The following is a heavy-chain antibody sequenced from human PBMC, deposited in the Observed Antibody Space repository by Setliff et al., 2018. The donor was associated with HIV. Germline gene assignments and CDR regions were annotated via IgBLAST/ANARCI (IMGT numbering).Heavy chain of an antibody. D-gene: IGHD3-10*01. CDR1: GGSISNYY. Sequence: PSETLSLTCIVSGGSISNYYWSWIRQPPGKGLEWIGYIYSSGKTKYNPSLRSRVTMSVDTSQSQFSLNLNSVTAADTAVYFCARHPPKVAYYSSGPTNYLDYWGRGTLVTVSS. CDR3: ARHPPKVAYYSSGPTNYLDY. J-gene: IGHJ4*02. V-gene: IGHV4-4*09. CDR2: IYSSGKT.